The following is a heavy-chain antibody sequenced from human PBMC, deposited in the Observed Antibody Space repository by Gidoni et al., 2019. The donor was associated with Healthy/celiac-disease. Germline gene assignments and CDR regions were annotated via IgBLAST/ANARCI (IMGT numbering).Heavy chain of an antibody. D-gene: IGHD6-19*01. Sequence: QVQLVQSGADVKMAGASVKVYCKASCYTFTSYGISCVRQASGKGLEWMGWISAYNGNTNYAQKLQGRVTMTTDTSTSTAYMELRSLRSDDTAVYYCARDYSSGWLGISGEDYWGQGTLVTVSS. V-gene: IGHV1-18*01. CDR3: ARDYSSGWLGISGEDY. CDR1: CYTFTSYG. J-gene: IGHJ4*02. CDR2: ISAYNGNT.